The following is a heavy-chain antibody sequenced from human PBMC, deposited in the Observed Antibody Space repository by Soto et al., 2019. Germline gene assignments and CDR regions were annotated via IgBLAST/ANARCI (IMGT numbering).Heavy chain of an antibody. Sequence: SETLSLTCIVSGGSISEKYWNWVRQPPGKGLEWIGLIFANGHTDYNPSLKSRVTMSVDASKNQFALRLTSMTAADTAVDYCVASLAASGLNWLDPWGRGTLVTVSS. V-gene: IGHV4-4*07. CDR3: VASLAASGLNWLDP. J-gene: IGHJ5*02. D-gene: IGHD6-13*01. CDR1: GGSISEKY. CDR2: IFANGHT.